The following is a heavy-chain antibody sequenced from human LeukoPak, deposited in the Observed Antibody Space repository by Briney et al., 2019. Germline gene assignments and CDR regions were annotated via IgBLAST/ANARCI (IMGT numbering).Heavy chain of an antibody. V-gene: IGHV3-64D*06. CDR2: ISSKGHST. J-gene: IGHJ6*03. D-gene: IGHD1-26*01. Sequence: GGSLRLSCSASGFTFSSFVMHWVRQAPGKGLEYVSAISSKGHSTYYADSVKGRFTISRDNSKNRLYLQMSSLRAEDTAVYYCGVRWELRDFFKIWGKG. CDR1: GFTFSSFV. CDR3: GVRWELRDFFKI.